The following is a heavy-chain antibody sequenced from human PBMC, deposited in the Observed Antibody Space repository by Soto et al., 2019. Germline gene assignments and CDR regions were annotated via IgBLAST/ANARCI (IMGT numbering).Heavy chain of an antibody. Sequence: ASVKVSCKASGYTFTKFHLRWGRLAPGQGLEWMGMIAPSGGSTSYAQKFQGRVTMTRDTSTSTVYMELSSLRSEDTAVYYCARGPIALYYFDHSGLGTLVTVSS. D-gene: IGHD2-21*01. CDR3: ARGPIALYYFDH. J-gene: IGHJ4*02. CDR1: GYTFTKFH. V-gene: IGHV1-46*01. CDR2: IAPSGGST.